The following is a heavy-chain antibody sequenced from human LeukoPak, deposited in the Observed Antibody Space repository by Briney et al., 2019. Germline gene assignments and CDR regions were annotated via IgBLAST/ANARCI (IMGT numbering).Heavy chain of an antibody. CDR3: ARDEMATTRAFDI. D-gene: IGHD5-24*01. CDR2: INHSGST. J-gene: IGHJ3*02. Sequence: SETLSLTCAVYGGSFSGYYWSWIRQPPGKGLDWIGEINHSGSTNYNPSLKSRVTISVDTSKNQFSLKLSSVTAADTAVYYCARDEMATTRAFDIWGQGTMVTVSS. CDR1: GGSFSGYY. V-gene: IGHV4-34*01.